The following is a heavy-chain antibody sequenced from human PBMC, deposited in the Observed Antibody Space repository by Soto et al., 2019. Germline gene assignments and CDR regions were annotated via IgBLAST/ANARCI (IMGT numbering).Heavy chain of an antibody. CDR2: ISSSGSTI. CDR3: AREAPPKLAEYSSFTVGDY. Sequence: PGGSLRLSCAASGFTFSSYEMNWVRQAPGKGLEWVSYISSSGSTIYYADSVKGRFTISRDNAKNSLYLQMNSLRAEGTAVYYCAREAPPKLAEYSSFTVGDYWGQGTLVTVSS. CDR1: GFTFSSYE. V-gene: IGHV3-48*03. D-gene: IGHD6-6*01. J-gene: IGHJ4*02.